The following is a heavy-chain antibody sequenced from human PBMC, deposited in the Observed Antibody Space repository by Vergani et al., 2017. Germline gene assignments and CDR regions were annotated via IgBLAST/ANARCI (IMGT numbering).Heavy chain of an antibody. CDR3: ARGRGAIPYYYMDV. CDR1: GYTFTGYY. J-gene: IGHJ6*03. CDR2: INPNSGGT. V-gene: IGHV1-2*02. Sequence: QVQLVQSGAEVKKPGASVKVSCKASGYTFTGYYMHWVRQAPGQGLEWMGWINPNSGGTNYAQEFQGRVTMTRDTSISTAYMELSRLRSDDTAVYYCARGRGAIPYYYMDVWGKGTTVTVSS. D-gene: IGHD2-21*01.